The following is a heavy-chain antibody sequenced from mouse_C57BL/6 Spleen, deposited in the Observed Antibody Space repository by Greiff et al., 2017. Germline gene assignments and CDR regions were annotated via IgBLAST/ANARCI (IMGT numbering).Heavy chain of an antibody. CDR1: GYTFTSYW. J-gene: IGHJ3*01. Sequence: QVQLQQSGAELVKPGASVKLSCKASGYTFTSYWMQWVKQRPGQGLAWIGEIDPSDIYTNYNQKFKGKATLTVDTSSSTAYMQLSSLTSEDAAVYYCARYLDSSGYTWFAYWGQGTLVTVSA. CDR3: ARYLDSSGYTWFAY. CDR2: IDPSDIYT. D-gene: IGHD3-2*02. V-gene: IGHV1-50*01.